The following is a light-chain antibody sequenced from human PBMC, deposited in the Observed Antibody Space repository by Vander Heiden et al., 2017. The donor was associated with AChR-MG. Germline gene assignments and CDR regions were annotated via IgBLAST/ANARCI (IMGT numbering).Light chain of an antibody. CDR2: KAS. CDR1: QSISNW. Sequence: DIQMTQSPSILSASVGDRVTITCRASQSISNWLAWYQHKLGKAPKRLIYKASSLNSGVPSRFSGSGSGTEFTLTISGLQPDDFATYYCQQYSVRWTFGHGTKVDIK. V-gene: IGKV1-5*03. J-gene: IGKJ1*01. CDR3: QQYSVRWT.